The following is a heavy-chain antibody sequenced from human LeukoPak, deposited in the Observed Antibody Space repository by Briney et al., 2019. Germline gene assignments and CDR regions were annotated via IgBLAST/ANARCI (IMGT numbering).Heavy chain of an antibody. Sequence: ASVKVSCKASGYTFTSCYMHWVRQAPGQGLEWMGIINPSGGSTSYAQKFQGRVTMTRDTSTSTVYMELSSLTSEDTAVYYCARGRGVVVPAAPTGDPFDIWGQGTMVTVSS. CDR3: ARGRGVVVPAAPTGDPFDI. J-gene: IGHJ3*02. CDR2: INPSGGST. V-gene: IGHV1-46*01. CDR1: GYTFTSCY. D-gene: IGHD2-2*01.